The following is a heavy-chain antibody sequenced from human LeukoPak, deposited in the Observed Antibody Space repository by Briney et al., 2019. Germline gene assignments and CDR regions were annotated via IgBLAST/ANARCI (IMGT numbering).Heavy chain of an antibody. CDR3: ARNHADIVVVPAADVPDYYYMDV. CDR2: IIPIFGTA. J-gene: IGHJ6*03. Sequence: SVKVSCKASGGTFSSYTISWVRQAPGQGLEWMGGIIPIFGTANYAQKFQGRVTITTDESTSTAYMELSSLRSEDTAVYYCARNHADIVVVPAADVPDYYYMDVWGKGTTVTVSS. V-gene: IGHV1-69*05. D-gene: IGHD2-2*01. CDR1: GGTFSSYT.